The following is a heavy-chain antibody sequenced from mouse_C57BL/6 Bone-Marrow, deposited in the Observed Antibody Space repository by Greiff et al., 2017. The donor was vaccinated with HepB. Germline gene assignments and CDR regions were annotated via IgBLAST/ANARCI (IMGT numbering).Heavy chain of an antibody. CDR2: IYPGDGDT. Sequence: QVQLKQSGAELVKPGASVKISCKASGYAFSSYWMNWVKQRPGKGLEWIGQIYPGDGDTNYNGKFKGKATLTADKSSSTAYMQLGSLTSEDSAVYFCARGYYGSSFLLYYFDYWGQGTTLTVSS. J-gene: IGHJ2*01. CDR1: GYAFSSYW. D-gene: IGHD1-1*01. V-gene: IGHV1-80*01. CDR3: ARGYYGSSFLLYYFDY.